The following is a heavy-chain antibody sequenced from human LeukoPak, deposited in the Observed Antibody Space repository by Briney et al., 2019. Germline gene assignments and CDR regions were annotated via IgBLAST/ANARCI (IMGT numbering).Heavy chain of an antibody. CDR2: ISYSGST. Sequence: SETLSLTCTVSGGSISSYYWSGIRQPPGKGLEWIGYISYSGSTYYNPSLKSRVTISVDTSKNQFSLKLSSVTAADTAVYYCASSVAAAFAWFDPWGQGTLVTVSS. CDR3: ASSVAAAFAWFDP. CDR1: GGSISSYY. D-gene: IGHD6-13*01. V-gene: IGHV4-59*08. J-gene: IGHJ5*02.